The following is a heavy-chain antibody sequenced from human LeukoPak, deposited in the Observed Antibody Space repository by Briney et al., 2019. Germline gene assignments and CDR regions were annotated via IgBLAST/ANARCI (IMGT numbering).Heavy chain of an antibody. J-gene: IGHJ4*02. V-gene: IGHV3-23*01. CDR3: AKSTTVTSSFDY. D-gene: IGHD4-17*01. Sequence: GGSLRLSCAASGFTFSSYAMSWVRQAPGRGLEWVSAISGSGGSTYYADSVKGRFTISRDNSKNTLYLQMNSLRAEDTAVYYCAKSTTVTSSFDYWGQGTLVTVSS. CDR2: ISGSGGST. CDR1: GFTFSSYA.